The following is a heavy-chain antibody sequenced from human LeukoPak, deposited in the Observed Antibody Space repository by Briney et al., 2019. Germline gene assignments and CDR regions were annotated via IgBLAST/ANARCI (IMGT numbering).Heavy chain of an antibody. D-gene: IGHD6-13*01. CDR2: IYYSGNT. CDR3: ARGRTAAGGIKWSLDC. Sequence: SETLSLTCTVSGGSFSSSSYYWGWIRQPPGKGLEWIGSIYYSGNTYPNPSLKSRVTISVDTSKNQFSLKLSSVTAADTALYYCARGRTAAGGIKWSLDCWGQGTLVTVSS. CDR1: GGSFSSSSYY. J-gene: IGHJ4*02. V-gene: IGHV4-39*07.